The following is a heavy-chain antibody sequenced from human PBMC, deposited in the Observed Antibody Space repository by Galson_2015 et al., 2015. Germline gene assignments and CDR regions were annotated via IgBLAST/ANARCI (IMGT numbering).Heavy chain of an antibody. CDR2: ISYDGSNK. J-gene: IGHJ4*02. V-gene: IGHV3-30-3*01. CDR1: GFTFSSYA. Sequence: SLRLSCAASGFTFSSYAMHWVRQAPGKGLEWVAVISYDGSNKYYADSVKGRFTISRDNSKNTLYLQMNSLRAEDTAVYYCARGYVVVVADRSPIDYWGQGTLATVSS. CDR3: ARGYVVVVADRSPIDY. D-gene: IGHD2-15*01.